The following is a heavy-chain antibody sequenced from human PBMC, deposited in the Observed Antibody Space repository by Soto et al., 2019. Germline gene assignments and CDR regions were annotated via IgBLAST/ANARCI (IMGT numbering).Heavy chain of an antibody. CDR2: ISGGTST. D-gene: IGHD1-26*01. V-gene: IGHV3-23*01. Sequence: EVQLLESGGGLVQPGGSLRLSCSASGFTFSTYAMSWVRQAPGRGLEWVSAISGGTSTYYADSVKGRFTISRDNSKNTLYRQLNSLRAADTAIYYCAKDPIVGPDRYFDSWVQGTLLTLSS. CDR1: GFTFSTYA. CDR3: AKDPIVGPDRYFDS. J-gene: IGHJ4*02.